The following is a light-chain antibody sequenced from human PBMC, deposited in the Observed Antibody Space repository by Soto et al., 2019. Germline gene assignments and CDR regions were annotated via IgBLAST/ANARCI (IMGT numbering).Light chain of an antibody. V-gene: IGLV2-14*01. CDR2: DVS. Sequence: QSALTEPASVSGSPGQSITISCTGTSSDVGSYNYVSWYQQHPGKAPKLMIYDVSNRPSGVSIRFSGSKSGNTASLTISGLQGEDEADYYCSSYTSSTTYVFGTGTKLTVL. J-gene: IGLJ1*01. CDR1: SSDVGSYNY. CDR3: SSYTSSTTYV.